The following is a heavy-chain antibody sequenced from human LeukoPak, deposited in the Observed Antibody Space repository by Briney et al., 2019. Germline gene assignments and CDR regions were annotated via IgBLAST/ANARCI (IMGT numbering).Heavy chain of an antibody. J-gene: IGHJ6*03. D-gene: IGHD6-19*01. CDR1: GYTFTSYY. V-gene: IGHV1-46*01. CDR3: ARDTPHTRAVAGTGYYYYYMDV. CDR2: INPSGGST. Sequence: ASVKVSCKASGYTFTSYYMHWVRQAPGQGLEWMGIINPSGGSTSYAQKFQGRVTITTDESTSTAYMELSSLRSEDTAVYYCARDTPHTRAVAGTGYYYYYMDVWGKGTTVTVSS.